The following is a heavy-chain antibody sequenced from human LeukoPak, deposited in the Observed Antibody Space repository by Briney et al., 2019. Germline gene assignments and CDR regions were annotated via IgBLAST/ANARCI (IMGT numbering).Heavy chain of an antibody. CDR1: GGSISSSSYY. CDR2: ICYSGST. CDR3: ARHSRGEQFDI. J-gene: IGHJ3*02. Sequence: SETLSLTCTVSGGSISSSSYYWGWIRQPPGKGLEWIGSICYSGSTYYNPSLKSRVTISVDTSKNQFSLKLSSVTAADTAVYYCARHSRGEQFDIWGQGTMVTVSS. V-gene: IGHV4-39*01. D-gene: IGHD1/OR15-1a*01.